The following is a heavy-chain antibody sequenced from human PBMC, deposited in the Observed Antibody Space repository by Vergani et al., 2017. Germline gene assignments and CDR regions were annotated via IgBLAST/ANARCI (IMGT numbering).Heavy chain of an antibody. CDR2: IYYSGLT. CDR3: ARQRPGSGWSPGDFDD. Sequence: QLQLQQSGPGLVKPSETLFLTCTVSADSISSGSYYWGWIRQPPGKSLEWIGSIYYSGLTYYNPSLESQVAISVDTSKNQFSLKVTSVTAADTAVYFCARQRPGSGWSPGDFDDWGQGILVTVSS. CDR1: ADSISSGSYY. J-gene: IGHJ4*02. D-gene: IGHD6-19*01. V-gene: IGHV4-39*01.